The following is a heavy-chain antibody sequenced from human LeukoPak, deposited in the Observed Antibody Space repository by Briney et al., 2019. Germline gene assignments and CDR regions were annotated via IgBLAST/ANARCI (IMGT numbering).Heavy chain of an antibody. Sequence: GASVKVSCKVSGYTHTELSMHGVRQAPGKGLAWMGGFDPEDGETIYAQKFQGRVTMTQDTSTETAYMELSSLRSEDTAVYYCATGPKDGSYSPTDYWGQGTLVTVSS. CDR1: GYTHTELS. CDR3: ATGPKDGSYSPTDY. V-gene: IGHV1-24*01. D-gene: IGHD2-15*01. CDR2: FDPEDGET. J-gene: IGHJ4*02.